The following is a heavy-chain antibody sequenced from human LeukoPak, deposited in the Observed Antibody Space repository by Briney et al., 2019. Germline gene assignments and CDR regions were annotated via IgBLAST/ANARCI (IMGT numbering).Heavy chain of an antibody. Sequence: GGSLRLSCAASGFTSSSHWMHWVRQVPGKGLVWVSRINGDGSRISYADSVKGRFTISRDNAKNTLYLQMNSLRAEDTAVYYCARDRGSLEYDYWGQGTLVTVSS. CDR3: ARDRGSLEYDY. CDR2: INGDGSRI. CDR1: GFTSSSHW. D-gene: IGHD1-26*01. J-gene: IGHJ4*02. V-gene: IGHV3-74*01.